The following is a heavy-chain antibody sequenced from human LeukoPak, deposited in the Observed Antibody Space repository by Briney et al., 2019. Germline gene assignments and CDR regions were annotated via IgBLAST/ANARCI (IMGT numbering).Heavy chain of an antibody. CDR1: GGSISSDSYY. CDR2: IYTSGST. J-gene: IGHJ4*02. V-gene: IGHV4-61*02. CDR3: ARNRNSADWGYYFDY. D-gene: IGHD7-27*01. Sequence: YPSETLSLTCTVSGGSISSDSYYWSWIRQPAGEGLEWIGRIYTSGSTNYNPSLKSRVTMLVDTSKNQFSLKLRSVTAADTAVYYCARNRNSADWGYYFDYWGQGTLVTVSS.